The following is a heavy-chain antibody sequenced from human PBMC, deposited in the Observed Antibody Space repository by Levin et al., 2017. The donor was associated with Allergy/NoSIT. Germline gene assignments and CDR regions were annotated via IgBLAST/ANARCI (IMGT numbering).Heavy chain of an antibody. J-gene: IGHJ4*02. V-gene: IGHV3-30*18. CDR2: ISSDGNNK. Sequence: GGSLRLSCAASGFTFSAFGMHWVHQTPGKGLEWVAIISSDGNNKYYADSVKGRFTVSRDNSENTLFLQMNNLRPEDTGVFYCAKDRNLYCRTGSCYWSLDYWGQGTLVTVSS. CDR3: AKDRNLYCRTGSCYWSLDY. D-gene: IGHD2-15*01. CDR1: GFTFSAFG.